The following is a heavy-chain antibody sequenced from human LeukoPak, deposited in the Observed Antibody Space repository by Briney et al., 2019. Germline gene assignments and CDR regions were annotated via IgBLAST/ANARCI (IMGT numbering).Heavy chain of an antibody. J-gene: IGHJ4*02. D-gene: IGHD3-22*01. CDR2: INPSGGST. V-gene: IGHV1-46*01. Sequence: ASVKVSCKASGYTFTSYYMHWVRQAPGQGLEWMGIINPSGGSTSYAQKFQGRVTMTRDMSTSTVYMELSSLRSEDTTVYYCARDTRSLSYYDSSGYYDHWGQGTLVTVSS. CDR1: GYTFTSYY. CDR3: ARDTRSLSYYDSSGYYDH.